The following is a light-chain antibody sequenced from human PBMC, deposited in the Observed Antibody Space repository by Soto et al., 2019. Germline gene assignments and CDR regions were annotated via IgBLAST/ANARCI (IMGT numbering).Light chain of an antibody. V-gene: IGKV1-39*01. Sequence: DIQMTQSPSSLSAAIGDRVTITCRASQSIKNYLNWYQHKPGAAPKLLIFGASNLESGVPSRFSGSGSGTEFTLTISRLEPEDFAVYYCQQYGSSLTFGGGTKVDIK. CDR3: QQYGSSLT. CDR1: QSIKNY. CDR2: GAS. J-gene: IGKJ4*01.